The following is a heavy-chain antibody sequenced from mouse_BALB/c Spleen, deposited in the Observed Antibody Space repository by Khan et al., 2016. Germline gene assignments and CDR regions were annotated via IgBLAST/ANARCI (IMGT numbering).Heavy chain of an antibody. CDR2: ISDGGSYT. D-gene: IGHD2-4*01. CDR1: GFTFSDYY. J-gene: IGHJ3*01. Sequence: EVQLLETGGGLVKPGGSLKLSCAASGFTFSDYYMYWVRQTPEKRLEWVATISDGGSYTYSPASVKGRFTISRDNAKNNLYLQKSSLKSEDTAMYYCAREGLRRGFAYWGQGTLVTVSA. CDR3: AREGLRRGFAY. V-gene: IGHV5-4*02.